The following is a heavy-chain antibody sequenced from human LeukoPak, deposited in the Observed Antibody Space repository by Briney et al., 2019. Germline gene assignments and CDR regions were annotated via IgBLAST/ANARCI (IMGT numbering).Heavy chain of an antibody. CDR1: GGTFSSYA. CDR3: ARGWFGELYRYYFDY. J-gene: IGHJ4*02. V-gene: IGHV1-69*13. Sequence: SVKVSCKASGGTFSSYAISWVRQAPGPGLEWMGGIIPIFGTANYAQKFQGRVTITADESTSTAYMELSSLRSEDTAVYYCARGWFGELYRYYFDYWGQGTLVTVSS. CDR2: IIPIFGTA. D-gene: IGHD3-10*01.